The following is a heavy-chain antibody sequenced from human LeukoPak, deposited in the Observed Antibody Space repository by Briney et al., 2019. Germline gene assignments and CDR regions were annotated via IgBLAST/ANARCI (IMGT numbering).Heavy chain of an antibody. D-gene: IGHD3-16*01. J-gene: IGHJ4*02. CDR1: GFTFSSYV. V-gene: IGHV3-30*04. CDR2: ISYDGSNE. Sequence: GGSLRLSCAASGFTFSSYVMHWVPQAPGKGLEWVAIISYDGSNEYYADSVKGRFTISRDNSKNTLYLQMNSLRAEDTAVYYCARSLGNRRFDYWGQGTLVTVSS. CDR3: ARSLGNRRFDY.